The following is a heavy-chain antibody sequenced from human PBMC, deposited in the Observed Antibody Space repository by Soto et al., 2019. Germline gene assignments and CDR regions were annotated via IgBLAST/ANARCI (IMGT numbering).Heavy chain of an antibody. D-gene: IGHD3-10*01. Sequence: HLIQSGPEVKKPGASVTVSCKTSGDTFTNFGLSWVRQAPGQGLEWMGWIATYNSNKNYAQQFQGRITLTTDTSTRTAYMELRNLAHDDTAVYYCARVLRGVVNWFDPWGQGTVVTVSS. CDR2: IATYNSNK. CDR3: ARVLRGVVNWFDP. V-gene: IGHV1-18*01. J-gene: IGHJ5*02. CDR1: GDTFTNFG.